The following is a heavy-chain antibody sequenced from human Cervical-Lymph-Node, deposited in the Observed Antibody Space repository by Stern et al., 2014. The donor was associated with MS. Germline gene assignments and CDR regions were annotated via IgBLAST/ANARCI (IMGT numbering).Heavy chain of an antibody. Sequence: EVKLVESGGDLVQPGGSLRLSCAASGFTFSDYAMTWVRQAPGKGLEWVSGISCSGDTIFIAVSLKGRFTISRDNSKNTLFLQMNSLRVDDTAVYYCAKDIAVADPFYFDYWGQGILVTVSS. CDR3: AKDIAVADPFYFDY. D-gene: IGHD6-19*01. CDR1: GFTFSDYA. V-gene: IGHV3-23*04. J-gene: IGHJ4*02. CDR2: ISCSGDTI.